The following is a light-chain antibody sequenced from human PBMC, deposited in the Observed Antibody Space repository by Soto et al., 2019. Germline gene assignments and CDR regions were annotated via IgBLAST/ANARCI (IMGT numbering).Light chain of an antibody. CDR1: QTISNW. J-gene: IGKJ2*01. Sequence: DVQMTQSPSTLSASVGDRVTITCRASQTISNWLAWYQQKPGEAPKLLIHTASTLESGAPSRFSGSGSGTEFTLTISSLQPDDFAIYYCQEYSTYHYIFGQGTKVEVK. CDR3: QEYSTYHYI. CDR2: TAS. V-gene: IGKV1-5*01.